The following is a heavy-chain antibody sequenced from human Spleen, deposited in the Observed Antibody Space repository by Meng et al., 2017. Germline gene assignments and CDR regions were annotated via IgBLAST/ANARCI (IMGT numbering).Heavy chain of an antibody. CDR2: IIPIVDIT. D-gene: IGHD4-17*01. CDR3: ARGGDYVDTQDWFDP. J-gene: IGHJ5*02. Sequence: QVQRVQSGSEEKTPGSSAKVSCMASGGTFSSYGINWVRQAPGQGLEWMGGIIPIVDITHYAQKFQGRVTITADKSTSTAYMELSSLRSEDTAVYYCARGGDYVDTQDWFDPWGQGTLVTVSS. V-gene: IGHV1-69*10. CDR1: GGTFSSYG.